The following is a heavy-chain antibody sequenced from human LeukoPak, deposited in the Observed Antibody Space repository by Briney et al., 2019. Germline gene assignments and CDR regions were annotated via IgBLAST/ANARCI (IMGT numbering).Heavy chain of an antibody. CDR1: GVTISSYG. CDR2: ISHSGGTN. V-gene: IGHV3-23*01. Sequence: PGGSLTLSCTASGVTISSYGMSWVRQAPGKGLEWVSAISHSGGTNYYADSVKGRFTISRENSKNTLYLQMNSLRAEDTAVYYCAKIMALYCSGGSCNEIDYWGQGTLVTVSS. CDR3: AKIMALYCSGGSCNEIDY. J-gene: IGHJ4*02. D-gene: IGHD2-15*01.